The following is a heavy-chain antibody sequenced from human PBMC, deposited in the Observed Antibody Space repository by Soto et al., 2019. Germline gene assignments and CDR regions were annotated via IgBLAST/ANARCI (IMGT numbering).Heavy chain of an antibody. CDR1: GGTFSSYA. D-gene: IGHD3-22*01. CDR2: IIPIFGTA. CDR3: AREISYDSSGYYPPDAFDI. Sequence: SVKVSCKASGGTFSSYAISWVRQAPGQGLEWMGGIIPIFGTANYAQKFQGRVTITADESTSTAYMELSSLRSEDTAVYYCAREISYDSSGYYPPDAFDIWGQGTMVTVSS. V-gene: IGHV1-69*13. J-gene: IGHJ3*02.